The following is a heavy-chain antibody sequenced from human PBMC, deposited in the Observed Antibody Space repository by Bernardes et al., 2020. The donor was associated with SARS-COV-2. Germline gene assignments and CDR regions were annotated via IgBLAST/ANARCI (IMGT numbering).Heavy chain of an antibody. CDR2: IFYSGST. CDR1: PGSISSYY. D-gene: IGHD6-6*01. Sequence: SETLSLTCTVSPGSISSYYWNWIRQPPGKGLEWIGYIFYSGSTKYNPSLKSRVTISVDTSKNQFSLKLSSVTAADTAVYYCARDVLYSSSSKYYYYYGMDVWGQGTTVTVSS. CDR3: ARDVLYSSSSKYYYYYGMDV. J-gene: IGHJ6*02. V-gene: IGHV4-59*12.